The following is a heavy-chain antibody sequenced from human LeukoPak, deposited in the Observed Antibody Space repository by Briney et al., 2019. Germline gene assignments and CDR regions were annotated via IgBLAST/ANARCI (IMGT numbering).Heavy chain of an antibody. D-gene: IGHD6-6*01. CDR2: ITDSGGDT. Sequence: GGSLRLSCAASGFTFSSYAMSWARQAPGKGLEWVSAITDSGGDTYHADSVKGRFTISRGNSKNTLYLQMNSLRVEDTALYYCAKGSSSSRPYYFDYWGQGTLVTVSS. V-gene: IGHV3-23*01. CDR1: GFTFSSYA. CDR3: AKGSSSSRPYYFDY. J-gene: IGHJ4*02.